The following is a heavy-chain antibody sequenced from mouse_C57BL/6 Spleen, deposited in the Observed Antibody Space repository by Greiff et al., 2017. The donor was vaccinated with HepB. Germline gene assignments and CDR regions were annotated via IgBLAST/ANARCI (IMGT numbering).Heavy chain of an antibody. CDR2: INPGSGGT. CDR1: GYAFTNYW. D-gene: IGHD2-12*01. Sequence: QVQLQQSGAELVRPGASVKVSCKASGYAFTNYWIEWVKQRPGQGLEWIGVINPGSGGTNYNEKFKGKATLTVDNSSSTAYMQLSSLTSEDSAVYFCAREDYTYDVGFDYWGQGTTLTVSS. CDR3: AREDYTYDVGFDY. V-gene: IGHV1-54*01. J-gene: IGHJ2*01.